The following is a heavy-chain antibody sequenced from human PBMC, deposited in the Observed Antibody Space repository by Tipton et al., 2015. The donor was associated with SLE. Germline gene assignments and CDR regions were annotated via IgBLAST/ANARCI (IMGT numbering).Heavy chain of an antibody. J-gene: IGHJ4*02. V-gene: IGHV4-31*03. CDR2: IYYSGNT. D-gene: IGHD6-19*01. CDR1: GDSITNADYC. Sequence: TLSLTCSVSGDSITNADYCWAWIRQPPGKGLEWIGYIYYSGNTYYNPSLKSRLSISMSTSKNQFSLNLTSVTAADTAVYYCARVDSAWYLEYWGQGTLVTVSS. CDR3: ARVDSAWYLEY.